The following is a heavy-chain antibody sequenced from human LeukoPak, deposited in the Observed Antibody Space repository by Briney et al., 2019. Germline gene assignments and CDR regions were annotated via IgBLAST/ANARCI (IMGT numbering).Heavy chain of an antibody. CDR1: GGTFSSYA. CDR3: TYDSSGYSDY. D-gene: IGHD3-22*01. CDR2: IIPILGIA. J-gene: IGHJ4*02. V-gene: IGHV1-69*04. Sequence: GASVKVSCKASGGTFSSYAISWVRQAPGQGLEWMGRIIPILGIANYAQKLQGRVTITADKSTSTAYMELSSLRSEDTAVYYCTYDSSGYSDYWGQGTLVTVSS.